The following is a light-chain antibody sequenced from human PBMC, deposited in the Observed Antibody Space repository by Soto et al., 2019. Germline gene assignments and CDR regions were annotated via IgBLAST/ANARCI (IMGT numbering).Light chain of an antibody. CDR1: SGSIASDY. Sequence: NFMLTQPHSVSESPGKTVTISCTRSSGSIASDYVHWYQQRPGSAPTTLIYDNNLRPSGVPDRFSGSIDSSSNSASLTISGLKTEDEADYYYQSYDDPKIVGGGTKVTVL. J-gene: IGLJ2*01. CDR2: DNN. V-gene: IGLV6-57*04. CDR3: QSYDDPKI.